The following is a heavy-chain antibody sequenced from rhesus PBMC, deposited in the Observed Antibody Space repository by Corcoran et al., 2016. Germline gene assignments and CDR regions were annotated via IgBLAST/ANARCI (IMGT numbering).Heavy chain of an antibody. J-gene: IGHJ4*01. D-gene: IGHD5-24*01. CDR2: MYGSVGST. CDR1: GGSISSNY. Sequence: QVQLQESGPGLVKPSETLSLTCAVSGGSISSNYWRWIRQPPGKGLEWIGRMYGSVGSTDYNPPLKIRVTISTDTSKNQFSLKLSSVTAADTAVYYCARWVRWFDYWGQGVLVTVSS. V-gene: IGHV4-160*01. CDR3: ARWVRWFDY.